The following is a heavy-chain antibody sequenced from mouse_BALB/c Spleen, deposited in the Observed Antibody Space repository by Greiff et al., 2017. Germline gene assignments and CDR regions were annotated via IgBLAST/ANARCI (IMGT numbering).Heavy chain of an antibody. J-gene: IGHJ2*01. CDR2: ISDGGSYT. D-gene: IGHD3-2*02. V-gene: IGHV5-4*02. CDR1: GFTFSDYY. CDR3: ARDLSY. Sequence: EVQGVESGGGLVKPGGSLKLSCAASGFTFSDYYMYWVRQTPEKRLEWVATISDGGSYTYYPDSVKGRFTISRDNAKNNLYLQMSSLKSEDTAMYYCARDLSYWGQGTTLTVSS.